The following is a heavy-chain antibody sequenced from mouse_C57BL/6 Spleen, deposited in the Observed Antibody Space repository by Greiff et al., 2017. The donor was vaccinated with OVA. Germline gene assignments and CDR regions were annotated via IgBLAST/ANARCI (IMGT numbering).Heavy chain of an antibody. CDR2: IYPGDGDT. CDR3: ARGYSLYYYAMDY. CDR1: GYAFSSSW. J-gene: IGHJ4*01. V-gene: IGHV1-82*01. D-gene: IGHD2-3*01. Sequence: VQLQQSGPELVKPGASVKISCKASGYAFSSSWMNWVKQRPGKGLEWIGRIYPGDGDTNYNGKFKGKATLTADKSSSTAYMQLSSLTSEDSAVYFCARGYSLYYYAMDYWGQGTSVTVSS.